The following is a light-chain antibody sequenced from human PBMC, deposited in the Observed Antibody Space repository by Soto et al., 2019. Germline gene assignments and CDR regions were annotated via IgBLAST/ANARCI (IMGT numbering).Light chain of an antibody. CDR2: DAF. J-gene: IGKJ4*01. Sequence: DIQMTQSPSTLSAFVGDRVTINCRASQSISSWVAWYQQKPGKAPKLLIYDAFSLESGVPSRFSVSGFGTEFTLLISSLQPGDFATYYCQQYNSYLLTFGGGTKVEIK. V-gene: IGKV1-5*01. CDR3: QQYNSYLLT. CDR1: QSISSW.